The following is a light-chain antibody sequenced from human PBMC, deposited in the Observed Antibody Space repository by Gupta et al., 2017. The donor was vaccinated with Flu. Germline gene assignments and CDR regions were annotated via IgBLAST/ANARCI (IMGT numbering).Light chain of an antibody. Sequence: MLIQPHSVSESPGKTVTISCTRSSGSIASQYVQWHRQRPGSAPTPVIFEDDQRPSGVPDRFSGSIDSSSNSAYLTISGLKTDDEADYYCQCYDGRNRWVCGGGTTVTV. J-gene: IGLJ2*01. CDR2: EDD. CDR3: QCYDGRNRWV. CDR1: SGSIASQY. V-gene: IGLV6-57*03.